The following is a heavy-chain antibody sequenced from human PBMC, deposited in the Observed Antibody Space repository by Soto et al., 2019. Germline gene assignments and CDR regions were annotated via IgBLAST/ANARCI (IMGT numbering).Heavy chain of an antibody. CDR1: GFTFRNYW. CDR3: VRENYFDY. V-gene: IGHV3-7*01. Sequence: EEQLVESGGGLVKPGGSLRLSCAGSGFTFRNYWMGWVRQAPGKRLEWVANINQDGSERYYADSVKGRFTISRDNAKNSLYLQMSSRGADDTAVYYCVRENYFDYWGQGILVIVSS. J-gene: IGHJ4*02. CDR2: INQDGSER.